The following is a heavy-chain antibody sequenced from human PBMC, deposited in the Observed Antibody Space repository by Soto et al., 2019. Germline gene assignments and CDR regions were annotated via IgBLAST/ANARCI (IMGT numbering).Heavy chain of an antibody. CDR3: AKLSPYSSSYYFNS. Sequence: EVQLLESGGGLVQPGGSLRLSCAASGFTFNSYAMSWVRQAPGKGLEWVSSVSGLGATTHHADSVQGRFTISRDNSRNTLYLQMNSLRAEDTAVYYCAKLSPYSSSYYFNSWGQGTLVTVSS. V-gene: IGHV3-23*01. CDR1: GFTFNSYA. J-gene: IGHJ4*02. D-gene: IGHD6-6*01. CDR2: VSGLGATT.